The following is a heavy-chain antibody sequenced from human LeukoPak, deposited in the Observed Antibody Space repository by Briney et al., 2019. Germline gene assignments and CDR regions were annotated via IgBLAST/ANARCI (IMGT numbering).Heavy chain of an antibody. D-gene: IGHD4-11*01. V-gene: IGHV1-69*02. CDR1: GGTFSSYT. Sequence: SVKVSCKASGGTFSSYTISWVRQAPGQGLEWMGRIIPILGIANYAQKFQGRVTMTRDTSTSTVYMELSSLRSEDTAVYYCARGKDYSNGAFDIWGQGTMVTVSS. J-gene: IGHJ3*02. CDR3: ARGKDYSNGAFDI. CDR2: IIPILGIA.